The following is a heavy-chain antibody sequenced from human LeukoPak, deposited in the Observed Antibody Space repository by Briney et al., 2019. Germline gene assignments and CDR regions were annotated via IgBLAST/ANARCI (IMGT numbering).Heavy chain of an antibody. D-gene: IGHD2-2*01. CDR3: ARGDIVIVPAAPFDY. V-gene: IGHV4-34*01. J-gene: IGHJ4*02. Sequence: SETLSLTCVVYGGSFNNYYWSWIGQAPGKGLEWIGEINHSGITNYNPSLKSRVTMSIDTSKNQFSLNLRSVTAADTAIYYCARGDIVIVPAAPFDYWGQGTLVTVSS. CDR1: GGSFNNYY. CDR2: INHSGIT.